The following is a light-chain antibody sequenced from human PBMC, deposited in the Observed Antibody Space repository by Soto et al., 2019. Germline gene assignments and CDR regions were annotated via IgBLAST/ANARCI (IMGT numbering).Light chain of an antibody. CDR2: DAS. CDR1: QSISSW. Sequence: DIQMTQSPSTLSASVGDRVTITCRASQSISSWVAWYQQKPGKAPKLLIYDASSLESGVPSRFSGSGSGTEFTLTISSLQTDDFATYYCQQYNSYQCTFGQGTKLEIK. V-gene: IGKV1-5*01. J-gene: IGKJ2*02. CDR3: QQYNSYQCT.